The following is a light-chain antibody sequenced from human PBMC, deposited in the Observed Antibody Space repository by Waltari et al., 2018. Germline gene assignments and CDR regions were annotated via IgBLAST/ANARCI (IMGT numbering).Light chain of an antibody. V-gene: IGLV1-44*01. CDR1: SSNIGSNP. CDR2: SNN. CDR3: AAWDDSLNGVV. Sequence: QSVLTQPPSASGTPGQRVTISCSGSSSNIGSNPVTWYQQLPGAAPKLLVNSNNQRPSGVPDRFSGSKSGTSASLAISGLQSEDEADYYCAAWDDSLNGVVFGGGTKLTVL. J-gene: IGLJ2*01.